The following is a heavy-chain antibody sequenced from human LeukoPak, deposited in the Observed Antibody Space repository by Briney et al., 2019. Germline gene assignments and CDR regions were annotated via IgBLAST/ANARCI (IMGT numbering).Heavy chain of an antibody. V-gene: IGHV1-24*01. CDR3: AREKTIVVVPAAILGYYYYGMDV. D-gene: IGHD2-2*01. CDR1: GYTLTELS. CDR2: FDPEDGET. J-gene: IGHJ6*02. Sequence: GASVKVSCKVSGYTLTELSMHWVRQAPGKGLGWMGGFDPEDGETIYAQKFQGRVTMTEDTSTDTAYMELRSLRSDDTAVYYCAREKTIVVVPAAILGYYYYGMDVWGQGTTVTVSS.